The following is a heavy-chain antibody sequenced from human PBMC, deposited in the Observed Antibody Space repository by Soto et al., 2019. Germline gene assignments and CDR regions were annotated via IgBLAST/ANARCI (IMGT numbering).Heavy chain of an antibody. CDR3: ARHRGYYDILTGYYTELNFDY. CDR2: IYYSGTT. Sequence: SETLSLTCTVSGGSISSSSYYWGWIRHPPGKGLVWIGSIYYSGTTYYNPSLKSRVTISVDTSKNQFSLKLSSVTAADTAVYYCARHRGYYDILTGYYTELNFDYWGQGTLVTVSS. V-gene: IGHV4-39*01. CDR1: GGSISSSSYY. J-gene: IGHJ4*02. D-gene: IGHD3-9*01.